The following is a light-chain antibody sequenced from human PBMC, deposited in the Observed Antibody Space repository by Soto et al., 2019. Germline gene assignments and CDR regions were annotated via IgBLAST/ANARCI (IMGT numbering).Light chain of an antibody. CDR2: GAS. V-gene: IGKV3-11*01. CDR3: QQRSNWPPIT. J-gene: IGKJ5*01. Sequence: EIMMTPSPATLSVSPGERATLSCRASQTISTNLAWYQQKPGQAPRLLIYGASSRATGIPDRFSGSGSGTDFTLTISSLEPEDFAVYYCQQRSNWPPITFGQGTRLEIK. CDR1: QTISTN.